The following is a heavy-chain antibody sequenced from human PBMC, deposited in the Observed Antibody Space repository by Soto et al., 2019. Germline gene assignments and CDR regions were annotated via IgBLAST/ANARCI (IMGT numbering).Heavy chain of an antibody. D-gene: IGHD3-22*01. Sequence: HAQLVQSGVELSKTGSSVKVACKASGGIFSNFAFSWVRQSPGQGLEWMGTIIPVYPTVTYAQQSQGRITITADESTSTTYMEMSCLGSEDTAVYYCAKDGGGYPWGQGTLVTVSS. CDR1: GGIFSNFA. CDR3: AKDGGGYP. V-gene: IGHV1-69*18. J-gene: IGHJ5*02. CDR2: IIPVYPTV.